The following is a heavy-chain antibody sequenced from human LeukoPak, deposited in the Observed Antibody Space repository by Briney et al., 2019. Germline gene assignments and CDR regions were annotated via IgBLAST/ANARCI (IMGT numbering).Heavy chain of an antibody. D-gene: IGHD5-18*01. CDR1: GYTFTSYG. Sequence: ASVKLACKASGYTFTSYGITWVRQAPGQGLEWVRWISAYNFDTHYAQKFHDRITMTTHTLTSTVYMELRTLRSDDTAVYYCARDQDSQIRGHHYGYVYWGQGTLVAVSS. J-gene: IGHJ4*02. CDR3: ARDQDSQIRGHHYGYVY. CDR2: ISAYNFDT. V-gene: IGHV1-18*01.